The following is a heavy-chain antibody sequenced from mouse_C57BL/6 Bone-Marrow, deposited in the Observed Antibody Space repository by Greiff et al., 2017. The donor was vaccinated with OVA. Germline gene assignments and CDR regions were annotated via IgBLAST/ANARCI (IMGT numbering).Heavy chain of an antibody. V-gene: IGHV1-62-2*01. CDR1: GYTFTEYT. Sequence: VMLVESGAELVKPGASVKLSCKASGYTFTEYTIHWVKQRSGQGLEWIGWFYPGSGSIKYNEKFKDKATLTADKSSSTVYMELSRLTSEDSAVYFCARQNYDYDRTYFDYWGQGTTLTVSS. J-gene: IGHJ2*01. CDR2: FYPGSGSI. CDR3: ARQNYDYDRTYFDY. D-gene: IGHD2-4*01.